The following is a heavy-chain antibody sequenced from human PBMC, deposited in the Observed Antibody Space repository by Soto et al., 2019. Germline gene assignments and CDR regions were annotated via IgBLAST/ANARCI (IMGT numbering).Heavy chain of an antibody. Sequence: PGGSLRLSCAASESTFTSYSMHWVRQAPGKGLEWVAVIGSDGKSQHYADSVKGRFTISRDNAKNSLYLQMNSLRAEDTAVYYCESNVKTMMVGGMDVWGQGTTVTVSS. J-gene: IGHJ6*02. V-gene: IGHV3-33*08. CDR1: ESTFTSYS. D-gene: IGHD3-22*01. CDR2: IGSDGKSQ. CDR3: ESNVKTMMVGGMDV.